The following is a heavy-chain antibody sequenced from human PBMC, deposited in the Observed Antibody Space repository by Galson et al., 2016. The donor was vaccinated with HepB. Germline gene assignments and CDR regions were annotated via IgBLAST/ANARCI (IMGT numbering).Heavy chain of an antibody. CDR2: IFSGGST. CDR1: GFTVSSTY. CDR3: AREGSADCSNCDHWNYGMDV. J-gene: IGHJ6*02. D-gene: IGHD4-11*01. V-gene: IGHV3-53*01. Sequence: SLRLSCAASGFTVSSTYMSWVRQAPGKGLEWISVIFSGGSTYYADSVNGRFTISRDNSKNTVYLEMNSLRAEDTAVYYCAREGSADCSNCDHWNYGMDVWGQGTTVTVSS.